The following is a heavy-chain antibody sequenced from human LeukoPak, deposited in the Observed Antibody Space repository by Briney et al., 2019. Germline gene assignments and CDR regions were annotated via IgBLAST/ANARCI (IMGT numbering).Heavy chain of an antibody. V-gene: IGHV3-33*01. Sequence: GGSLRLSCAASGSTFSSYGMHWVRQAPGKGLEWVAVIWYDGSNKYYADSVKGRFTISRDNSKNTLYLQMNSLRAEDTAVYYCARSWEWELLGGFDYWGQGTLVTVSS. CDR1: GSTFSSYG. CDR2: IWYDGSNK. D-gene: IGHD1-26*01. J-gene: IGHJ4*02. CDR3: ARSWEWELLGGFDY.